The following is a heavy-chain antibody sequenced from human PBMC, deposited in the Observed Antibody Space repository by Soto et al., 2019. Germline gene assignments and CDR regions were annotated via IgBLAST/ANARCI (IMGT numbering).Heavy chain of an antibody. V-gene: IGHV3-21*06. Sequence: EVQLVESGGGLVKSGESLRLSCVTSGFIMSNYRLNWVRQSPGKGLEWVSLIQSGSGRTFYADSVRGRFTISRDDAQGSVFLQMNALRAEDTAVYYCVRETHDPRDYWGQGTLVTVSS. CDR2: IQSGSGRT. CDR3: VRETHDPRDY. CDR1: GFIMSNYR. J-gene: IGHJ4*02.